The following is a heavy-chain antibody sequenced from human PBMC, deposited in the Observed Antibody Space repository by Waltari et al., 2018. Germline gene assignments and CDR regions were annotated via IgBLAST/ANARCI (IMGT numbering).Heavy chain of an antibody. Sequence: QVHLLESGPGLVKLSQTLSLTCNVSGASINSGTHYWSWIRQDPVNGLEWIGYIYYSGTTYHNPSLKGRVSISIDTSMSQFSLMLTAVTAADTAVYYCARGTAARRCLDSWGQGTLVTVSS. CDR3: ARGTAARRCLDS. J-gene: IGHJ4*02. CDR1: GASINSGTHY. CDR2: IYYSGTT. D-gene: IGHD6-6*01. V-gene: IGHV4-31*03.